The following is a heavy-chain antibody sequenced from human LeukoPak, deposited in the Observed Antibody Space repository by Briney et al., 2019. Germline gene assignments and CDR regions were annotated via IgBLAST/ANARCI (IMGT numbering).Heavy chain of an antibody. CDR1: GFTFSSYG. J-gene: IGHJ4*02. CDR3: ANLYDYVWGSYEDY. D-gene: IGHD3-16*01. Sequence: PGGSLRLSCAASGFTFSSYGMHWVRQAPGKGLEWVAFIRYDGSNKYYADSVKGRFTISRDNSKNTLYLQMNSLRAEDTAVYYCANLYDYVWGSYEDYWGQGTLVTVSS. V-gene: IGHV3-30*02. CDR2: IRYDGSNK.